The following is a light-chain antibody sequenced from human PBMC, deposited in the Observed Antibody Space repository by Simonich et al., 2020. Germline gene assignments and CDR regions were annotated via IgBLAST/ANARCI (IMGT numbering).Light chain of an antibody. J-gene: IGLJ3*02. CDR3: QSADSSGTYRV. V-gene: IGLV3-25*03. CDR1: ALPKQY. Sequence: SYELTQPPSVSVSPGQTARITFSGDALPKQYAYWYQQKPGQAPVLVIYKDSERPSGIPGRFSGSSSGTTVTLTISGVQAEDEADYYCQSADSSGTYRVFGGGTKLTVL. CDR2: KDS.